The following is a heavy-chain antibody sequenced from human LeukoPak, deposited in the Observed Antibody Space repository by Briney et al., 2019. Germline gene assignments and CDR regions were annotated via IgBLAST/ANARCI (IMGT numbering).Heavy chain of an antibody. J-gene: IGHJ6*03. V-gene: IGHV1-8*01. Sequence: ASVKVSCKASGYTFTSYDINWVRQATGQGLEWMGWMNPNSGDTGYAQKFQGRVTMTRDTSITTAYMELSSLRSEDTAVYYCARALSWTTDSYVFMDVWGKGTTVTVSS. CDR1: GYTFTSYD. CDR3: ARALSWTTDSYVFMDV. D-gene: IGHD3/OR15-3a*01. CDR2: MNPNSGDT.